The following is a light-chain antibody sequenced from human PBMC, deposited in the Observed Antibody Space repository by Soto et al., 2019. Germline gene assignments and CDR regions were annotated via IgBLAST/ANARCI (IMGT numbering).Light chain of an antibody. CDR2: GAS. J-gene: IGKJ5*01. CDR1: QSVSSN. CDR3: QQYYNWPRT. Sequence: EIGMTQSPATLSVSPGERATLSCRASQSVSSNLAWYQQKPGQAPRLLIYGASTRATGIPARFSGSGSGTEFTLTISSLQSEDFAVYYCQQYYNWPRTFGQGTRLEIK. V-gene: IGKV3-15*01.